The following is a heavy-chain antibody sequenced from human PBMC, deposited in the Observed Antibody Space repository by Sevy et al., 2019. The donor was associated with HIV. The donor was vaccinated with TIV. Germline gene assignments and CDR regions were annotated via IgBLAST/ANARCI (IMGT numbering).Heavy chain of an antibody. D-gene: IGHD2-15*01. CDR3: AKGYCSGGSCPRDYYYYGMDV. CDR1: GFTFTSYA. V-gene: IGHV3-23*01. CDR2: ISGSGRST. Sequence: GGSLRLSCAASGFTFTSYAMNWVRQAPGKGLDGVSSISGSGRSTYYADSVEGRFTISRDNSKNTLSLQMNSLRADDTAVYYCAKGYCSGGSCPRDYYYYGMDVWGQGTTVTVSS. J-gene: IGHJ6*02.